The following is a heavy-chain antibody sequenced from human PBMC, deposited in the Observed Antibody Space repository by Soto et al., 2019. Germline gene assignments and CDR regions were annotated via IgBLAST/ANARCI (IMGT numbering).Heavy chain of an antibody. J-gene: IGHJ3*02. V-gene: IGHV4-31*03. D-gene: IGHD5-18*01. CDR3: ARDAIEMDTIGDAFDI. CDR2: IYYSGST. CDR1: GGSISSGGYY. Sequence: PSETLSLTCTVSGGSISSGGYYWSWIRQHPGKGLEWIGYIYYSGSTYYNPSLKSRVTISVDTSKSQFSLKLSSVTAADTAVYYCARDAIEMDTIGDAFDIWGQGTMVTVSS.